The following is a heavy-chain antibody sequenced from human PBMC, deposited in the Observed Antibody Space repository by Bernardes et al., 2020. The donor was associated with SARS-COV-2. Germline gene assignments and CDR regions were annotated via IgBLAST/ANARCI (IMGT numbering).Heavy chain of an antibody. V-gene: IGHV4-61*02. D-gene: IGHD6-13*01. Sequence: SETLSLTCTASGGSISSCSFHWIWLRQPAGLGLEWIGRVYTSVSTHDNPSLRSLVTISLDTSHNQFSLKLNSVTAADPAVDYCARGDGSRWPCFDYWGQGTLVTVAT. CDR1: GGSISSCSFH. CDR2: VYTSVST. CDR3: ARGDGSRWPCFDY. J-gene: IGHJ4*02.